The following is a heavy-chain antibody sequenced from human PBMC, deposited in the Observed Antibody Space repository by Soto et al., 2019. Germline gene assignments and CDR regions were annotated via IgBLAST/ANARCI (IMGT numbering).Heavy chain of an antibody. CDR3: AKSPGMYYYDSSGYYHYDY. V-gene: IGHV3-23*01. J-gene: IGHJ4*02. CDR2: ISGSGVST. D-gene: IGHD3-22*01. CDR1: GFTFSTCA. Sequence: GGSRRLSCAASGFTFSTCAMNWVRQAPGKGLEWVSAISGSGVSTSYADSVKGRFTISRDNSQNTLYLQMNSLRAEDTAVYYCAKSPGMYYYDSSGYYHYDYWGQGTLVTVSS.